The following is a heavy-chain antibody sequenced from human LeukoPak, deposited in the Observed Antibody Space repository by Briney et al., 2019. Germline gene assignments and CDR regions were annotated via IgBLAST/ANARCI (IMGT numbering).Heavy chain of an antibody. CDR1: EFSFSSYS. D-gene: IGHD1-26*01. V-gene: IGHV3-72*01. CDR3: ARIRILGANPPTRYYYYYMDV. CDR2: TRNKANSYTT. J-gene: IGHJ6*03. Sequence: GGSLRLSCAAPEFSFSSYSMNWVRQAPGKGLEWVGRTRNKANSYTTEYAASVKGRFTITRDDSKNSLYLQMNSLKTEDTAVYYCARIRILGANPPTRYYYYYMDVWGKGTTVTISS.